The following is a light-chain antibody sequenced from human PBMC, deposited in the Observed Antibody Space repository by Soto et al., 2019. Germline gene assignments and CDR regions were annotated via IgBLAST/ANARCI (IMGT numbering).Light chain of an antibody. J-gene: IGLJ1*01. CDR3: QSYDSSLSAYV. CDR2: SNY. V-gene: IGLV1-44*01. CDR1: SSNIESNT. Sequence: QSVLTQPPSASGTPGQRVTISCSGSSSNIESNTVTWYQQLPGTAPKLVIYSNYDRPSGVPDRFSGATSGTSASLVITGLQAEDEADYYCQSYDSSLSAYVFGTGTKVTVL.